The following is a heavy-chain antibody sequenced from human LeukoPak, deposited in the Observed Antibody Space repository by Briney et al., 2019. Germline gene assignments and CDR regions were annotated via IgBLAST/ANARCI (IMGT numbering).Heavy chain of an antibody. CDR2: VGGSSGGST. J-gene: IGHJ4*02. Sequence: GGSLRLSCAASGFTFSSDAMNWVRLAPGKGLEWVSSVGGSSGGSTQYADAVKGRFTVSRDNSKNTLYLQMNSLRAEDTAVYYCARDDGDSSGYYYGQDYWGRGTLVTVSS. D-gene: IGHD3-22*01. CDR1: GFTFSSDA. V-gene: IGHV3-23*01. CDR3: ARDDGDSSGYYYGQDY.